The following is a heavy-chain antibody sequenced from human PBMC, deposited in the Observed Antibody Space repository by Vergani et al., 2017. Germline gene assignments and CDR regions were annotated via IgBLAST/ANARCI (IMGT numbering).Heavy chain of an antibody. Sequence: EVQLLESGGGLVQPGGSLRLSCAASGFTFSSYSMNWVRQAPGKGLEWVSYISSSSSTIYYADSVKGRFTISRDNAKNSLYLQMNSLRAEDTAVYYCARDLGFWSGYYGGYFDYWGQGTLVTVSS. CDR2: ISSSSSTI. CDR1: GFTFSSYS. D-gene: IGHD3-3*01. J-gene: IGHJ4*02. CDR3: ARDLGFWSGYYGGYFDY. V-gene: IGHV3-48*01.